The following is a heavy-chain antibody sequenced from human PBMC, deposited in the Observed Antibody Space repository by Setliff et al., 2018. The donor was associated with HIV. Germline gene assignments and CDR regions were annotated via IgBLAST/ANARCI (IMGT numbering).Heavy chain of an antibody. CDR2: IIPIFGTA. CDR3: ARVPVSNYYYYMDV. V-gene: IGHV1-69*13. Sequence: VKVSCKASGGTFSSYAISWVRQAPGQGLEWMGAIIPIFGTANYAQKFQGRVTITADESTSTAYMELSSLRSEDTAVDYCARVPVSNYYYYMDVWGKGTTVTVSS. CDR1: GGTFSSYA. J-gene: IGHJ6*03.